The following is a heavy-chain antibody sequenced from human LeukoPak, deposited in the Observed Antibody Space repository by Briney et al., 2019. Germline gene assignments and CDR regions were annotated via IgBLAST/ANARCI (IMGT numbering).Heavy chain of an antibody. CDR2: IKSKTDGGTT. Sequence: GGSLRLSCAASGFTFSNAWMSWVRQAPGKGLEWVGRIKSKTDGGTTDYAAPVKGRFTISRDDSKNTLYLQMNSLKTEDTAAYYCTTEGELWLSFDYWGQGTLATVSS. V-gene: IGHV3-15*01. CDR3: TTEGELWLSFDY. J-gene: IGHJ4*02. CDR1: GFTFSNAW. D-gene: IGHD3-16*01.